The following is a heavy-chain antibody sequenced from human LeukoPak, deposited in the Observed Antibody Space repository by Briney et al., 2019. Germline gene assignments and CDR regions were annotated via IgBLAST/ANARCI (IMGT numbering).Heavy chain of an antibody. CDR2: ISYEGSNK. CDR3: AKDQLQAAAGHSYYYYGMDV. CDR1: GFTFSSYG. V-gene: IGHV3-30*18. Sequence: PGGSLRLSCAPSGFTFSSYGMHWVRQAPGKGLEWVAVISYEGSNKYYADSVKGRFTISRDNSKNTLYLQMNSLRAEDTAVYYCAKDQLQAAAGHSYYYYGMDVWGQGTTVTVSS. D-gene: IGHD6-13*01. J-gene: IGHJ6*02.